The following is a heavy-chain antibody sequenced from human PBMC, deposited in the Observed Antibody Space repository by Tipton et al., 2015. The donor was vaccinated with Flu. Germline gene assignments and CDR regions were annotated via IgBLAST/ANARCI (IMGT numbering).Heavy chain of an antibody. V-gene: IGHV4-34*01. CDR1: GGSFSGYY. CDR3: ARGLYGSGSYPRRYFDS. D-gene: IGHD3-10*01. Sequence: TLSLTCAVYGGSFSGYYWSWIRQPPGKGLEWIGAINHSGSTNYNPSLKSRVTISVDTSKNQFSLKLSSVTAADTAVYYCARGLYGSGSYPRRYFDSWGQGTLVTVSS. J-gene: IGHJ4*02. CDR2: INHSGST.